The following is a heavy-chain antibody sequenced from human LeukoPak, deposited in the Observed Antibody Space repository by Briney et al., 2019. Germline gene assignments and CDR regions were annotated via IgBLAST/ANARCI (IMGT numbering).Heavy chain of an antibody. CDR3: ASSGSYRFDY. J-gene: IGHJ4*02. V-gene: IGHV3-48*02. CDR1: GLTFSSYS. CDR2: ITASGTAM. Sequence: GGSLRLSCAASGLTFSSYSMNWVRQAPGKGLEWVSHITASGTAMFYADSVKGRFTISRDNAKNSLYLQMNSLRDEDTAVYYCASSGSYRFDYWGQGTLVTVSS. D-gene: IGHD1-26*01.